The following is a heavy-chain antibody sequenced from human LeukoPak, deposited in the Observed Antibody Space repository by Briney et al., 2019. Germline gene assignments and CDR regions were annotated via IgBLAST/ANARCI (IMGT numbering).Heavy chain of an antibody. CDR1: GFTFSSYS. CDR3: ARAYSERYGLGYYYMDV. J-gene: IGHJ6*03. Sequence: GGSLRLSCAASGFTFSSYSMNWVRQAPGKGLEWVSSISSSSSYIYYADSVKGRFTISRDNAKKSLYLQMNSLRVEDTAVYYCARAYSERYGLGYYYMDVWGKGTTVTVS. CDR2: ISSSSSYI. D-gene: IGHD1-26*01. V-gene: IGHV3-21*01.